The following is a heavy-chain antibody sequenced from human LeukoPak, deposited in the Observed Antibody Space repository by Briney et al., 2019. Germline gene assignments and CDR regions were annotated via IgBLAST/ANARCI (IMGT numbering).Heavy chain of an antibody. D-gene: IGHD3-9*01. CDR1: GFTVSTNY. V-gene: IGHV3-53*01. J-gene: IGHJ4*02. Sequence: PGGSLRLSCAASGFTVSTNYMSWVRQAPGKGLEWVSVFYSGGDRYYADSVKGRFTISRDNSKNTLYLQMNSLRAEDTAVYYCANLDRSDFDYWGQGTLVTVSS. CDR2: FYSGGDR. CDR3: ANLDRSDFDY.